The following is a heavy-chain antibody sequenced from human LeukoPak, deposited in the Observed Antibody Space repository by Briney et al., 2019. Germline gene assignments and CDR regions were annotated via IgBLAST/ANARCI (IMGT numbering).Heavy chain of an antibody. D-gene: IGHD5-18*01. Sequence: PSETLSLTCTVSGGSISSICYYWGRLRQPPGKGRDGISNINYSGSTYYNPSLKSRVTISVDTSKNQFSLKLSSVTAADTAVYYCARDGISYGFFDYWGQGTLVTVSS. V-gene: IGHV4-39*07. CDR1: GGSISSICYY. CDR3: ARDGISYGFFDY. J-gene: IGHJ4*02. CDR2: INYSGST.